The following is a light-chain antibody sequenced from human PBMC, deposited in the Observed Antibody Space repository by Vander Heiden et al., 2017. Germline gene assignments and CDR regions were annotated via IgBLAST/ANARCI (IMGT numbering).Light chain of an antibody. J-gene: IGKJ1*01. Sequence: VLTQSPGTLSLSPGERATLSCRASQTIYSNFLAWYQQKPGQAPRVLIYGASSRATGIPDRCSASGSGTDFTLTISRVEPEDFAVYFCQQYGSSPPWTFGQGTNVEV. V-gene: IGKV3-20*01. CDR2: GAS. CDR3: QQYGSSPPWT. CDR1: QTIYSNF.